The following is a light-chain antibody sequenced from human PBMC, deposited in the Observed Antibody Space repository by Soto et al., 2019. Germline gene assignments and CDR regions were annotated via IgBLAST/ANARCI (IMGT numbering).Light chain of an antibody. V-gene: IGKV1-13*02. CDR3: QNFRSSAIS. CDR2: DAS. J-gene: IGKJ4*01. CDR1: QGIGSA. Sequence: ALQLTQSPSSLSASVGDRVSITCRASQGIGSALAWYQLKPGAAPALLIYDASTLESGVPSRFSGSRSGADFTLTISSLQPEDFATYYCQNFRSSAISFGGGTKVEIK.